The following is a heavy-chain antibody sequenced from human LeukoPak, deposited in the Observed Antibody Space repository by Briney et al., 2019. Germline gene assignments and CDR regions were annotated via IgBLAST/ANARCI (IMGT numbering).Heavy chain of an antibody. Sequence: GGSLRLSCAASGNYWMHWVRHAPGKGLVWVSHINSDGSWTSYADSVKGRFTISKDNAKNTVYLQMNSLRAEDTAVYYCVSFYVTYWGRGTLVTVSS. CDR2: INSDGSWT. CDR1: GNYW. V-gene: IGHV3-74*01. J-gene: IGHJ4*02. CDR3: VSFYVTY. D-gene: IGHD2/OR15-2a*01.